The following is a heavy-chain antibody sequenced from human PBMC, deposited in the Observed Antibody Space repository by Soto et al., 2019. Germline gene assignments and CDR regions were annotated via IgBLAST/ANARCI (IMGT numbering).Heavy chain of an antibody. V-gene: IGHV1-18*01. CDR3: ARDIGGSSWYYFQQ. CDR2: LSAYNGKT. J-gene: IGHJ1*01. D-gene: IGHD6-13*01. Sequence: VQLVQSGAAVKKPGASVKVSCNASGYTFTSYGISWVRQAPGQGLEWMGWLSAYNGKTNYAQKLQGRGTMTTDTSTSTAYMELRSLRSDDTAVYYCARDIGGSSWYYFQQWGQGTLVTVSS. CDR1: GYTFTSYG.